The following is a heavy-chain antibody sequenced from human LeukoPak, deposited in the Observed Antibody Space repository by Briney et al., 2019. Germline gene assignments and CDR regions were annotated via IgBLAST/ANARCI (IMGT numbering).Heavy chain of an antibody. CDR2: ISYDGSNK. CDR3: AKELATTSYYYYGMDV. J-gene: IGHJ6*02. CDR1: GFTFSSYA. D-gene: IGHD4-11*01. Sequence: GGSLRLSCAASGFTFSSYAMHWVRQAPGKGLEWVAVISYDGSNKYYADSVKGRFTISRDNSKNTLYLQMNSLRAEDTAVYYCAKELATTSYYYYGMDVWGQGTTVTVSS. V-gene: IGHV3-30-3*01.